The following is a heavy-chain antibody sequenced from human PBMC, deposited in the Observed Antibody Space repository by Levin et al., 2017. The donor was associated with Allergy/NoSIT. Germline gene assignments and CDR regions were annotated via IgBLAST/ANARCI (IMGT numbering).Heavy chain of an antibody. Sequence: SETLSLTCTVSGGSISSYYWSWIRQSPGKGLEWIAYIYYSGSTNYNPSLKSRVTISVDTSKNQFSLKLSSVTAADSAVYYCARLASGGRGRRGFDYWGQGTLVTVSS. J-gene: IGHJ4*02. CDR3: ARLASGGRGRRGFDY. D-gene: IGHD2-15*01. V-gene: IGHV4-59*01. CDR2: IYYSGST. CDR1: GGSISSYY.